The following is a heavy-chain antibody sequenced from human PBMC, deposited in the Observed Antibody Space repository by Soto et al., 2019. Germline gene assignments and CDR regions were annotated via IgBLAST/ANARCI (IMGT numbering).Heavy chain of an antibody. CDR1: GYTFTGYY. CDR3: ARGSVAGTYYFDY. J-gene: IGHJ4*02. CDR2: INPNSGGT. Sequence: SVKVSCKASGYTFTGYYMHWVRQAPGQGLEWMGWINPNSGGTNYAQKFQGWVTMTRDTSISTAYMELSRLRSDDTAVYYCARGSVAGTYYFDYWGQGTLVTVSS. D-gene: IGHD6-19*01. V-gene: IGHV1-2*04.